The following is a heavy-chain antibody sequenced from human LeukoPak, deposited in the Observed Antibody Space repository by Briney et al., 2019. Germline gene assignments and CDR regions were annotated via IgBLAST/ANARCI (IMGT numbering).Heavy chain of an antibody. CDR3: ARDRDYNLLD. Sequence: SVTVSCTASGGTFSSYAISWVPQAPGQGLEWMGGIIPIFGTANYAQKFQGRVTITADESTSTAYMELSSLRSEDTAVYYCARDRDYNLLDWGQGTLVTVSS. CDR2: IIPIFGTA. D-gene: IGHD5-24*01. CDR1: GGTFSSYA. J-gene: IGHJ4*02. V-gene: IGHV1-69*13.